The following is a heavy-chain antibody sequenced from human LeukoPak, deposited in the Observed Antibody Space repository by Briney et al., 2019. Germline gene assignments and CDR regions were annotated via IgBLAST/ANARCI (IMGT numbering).Heavy chain of an antibody. Sequence: GGSLRLSCAASGFTFSSCAMNWVRQAPGKGLEWVSGGSGGSTYYADSVKGRFTISRDNSKNTVYLQMNSLRAEDTAIYYCAKGGLLYQPFDYWGQGTLVTVSS. CDR2: GSGGST. CDR1: GFTFSSCA. V-gene: IGHV3-23*01. D-gene: IGHD3-3*01. CDR3: AKGGLLYQPFDY. J-gene: IGHJ4*02.